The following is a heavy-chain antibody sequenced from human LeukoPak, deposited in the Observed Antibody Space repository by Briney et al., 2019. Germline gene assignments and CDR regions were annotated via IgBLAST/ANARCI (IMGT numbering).Heavy chain of an antibody. CDR3: ARNRIPSDWEGWLDP. V-gene: IGHV3-21*01. J-gene: IGHJ5*02. CDR1: GFTFSSYA. D-gene: IGHD1-26*01. CDR2: IDTTTNHL. Sequence: GGSLRLSCAASGFTFSSYAMNWGRQAPGGGVGWGAGIDTTTNHLYHPHSVKGRFTISRVNAKTSLYLQKISLRVEDAAVYHCARNRIPSDWEGWLDPWGQGTLVTVSS.